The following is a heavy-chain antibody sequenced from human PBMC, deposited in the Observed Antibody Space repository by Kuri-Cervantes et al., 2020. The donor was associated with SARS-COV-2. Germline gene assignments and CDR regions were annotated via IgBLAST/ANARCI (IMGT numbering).Heavy chain of an antibody. CDR1: GFTFSSYS. V-gene: IGHV3-48*01. J-gene: IGHJ3*02. D-gene: IGHD2-2*01. Sequence: GESLKISCAASGFTFSSYSMNWVRQAPGKGLEWVSYISSSSSTIYYADSVKGRFTISRDNAKNTLYLQMNSLRAEDTAVYYCANDEEEVVFDIWGQGTMVTVSS. CDR2: ISSSSSTI. CDR3: ANDEEEVVFDI.